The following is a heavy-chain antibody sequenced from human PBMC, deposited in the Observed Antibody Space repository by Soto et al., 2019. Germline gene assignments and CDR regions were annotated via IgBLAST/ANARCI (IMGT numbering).Heavy chain of an antibody. V-gene: IGHV1-18*01. J-gene: IGHJ4*02. CDR2: ISAYNGNT. CDR1: GYTFTSYG. CDR3: ARDPLYYYDSSGYPY. Sequence: GASVKVSCKASGYTFTSYGISWVRQAPGQGLEWMGWISAYNGNTNYAQKLQGRVTMTTDTSTSTAYMELRSLRSDDTAVYYCARDPLYYYDSSGYPYWGQGTLVTVSP. D-gene: IGHD3-22*01.